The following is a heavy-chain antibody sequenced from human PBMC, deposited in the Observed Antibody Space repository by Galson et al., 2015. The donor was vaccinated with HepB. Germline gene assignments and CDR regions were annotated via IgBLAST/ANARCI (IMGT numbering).Heavy chain of an antibody. J-gene: IGHJ5*02. CDR3: ARIANGVSYNWFDP. CDR2: IFSNDEK. D-gene: IGHD2-8*01. Sequence: PALVKPTQTLTLTCTVSGFSLSNARMGVSWIRQPPGKALEWLAHIFSNDEKSYSTSLKSRLTISKDTSKSQVVLTMTNMDPVDTATYYCARIANGVSYNWFDPWGQGTLVTVSS. V-gene: IGHV2-26*01. CDR1: GFSLSNARMG.